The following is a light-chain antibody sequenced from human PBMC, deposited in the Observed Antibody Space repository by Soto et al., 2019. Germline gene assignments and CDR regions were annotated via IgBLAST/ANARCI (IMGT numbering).Light chain of an antibody. CDR2: KAS. Sequence: DIQMTQSPSTLSASVGDRVTITCRASQSISSWLAWYQQKPGKAPKLLIYKASSLESGVPSRFSGSGSGTDFTLTISSLQPDDLANYYCQQYNIYWTFGQGTKVEIK. V-gene: IGKV1-5*03. CDR1: QSISSW. J-gene: IGKJ1*01. CDR3: QQYNIYWT.